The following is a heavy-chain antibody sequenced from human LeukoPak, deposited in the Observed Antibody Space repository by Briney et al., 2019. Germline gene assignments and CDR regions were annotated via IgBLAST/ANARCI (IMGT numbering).Heavy chain of an antibody. Sequence: GGSLRLSCAAAGFTFSSYEMNWVRQAPGKGLEWVSYISSSGSTIYYADSVKGRFTISRDNAKNSLYQQMNSLRAEDTAVYYCARDDGGYSGYDRLDYWGQGTLVAVSS. CDR2: ISSSGSTI. V-gene: IGHV3-48*03. D-gene: IGHD5-12*01. CDR3: ARDDGGYSGYDRLDY. J-gene: IGHJ4*02. CDR1: GFTFSSYE.